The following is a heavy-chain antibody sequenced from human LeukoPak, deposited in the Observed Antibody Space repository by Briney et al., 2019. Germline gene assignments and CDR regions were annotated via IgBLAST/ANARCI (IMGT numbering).Heavy chain of an antibody. Sequence: GGSLRLSCAASGFTFDDYAMHWVRQAPGRGLEWVSGISWNSGSIGYADSVKGRFTISRDNAKNSLYLQMNSLRAEDTALYYCAKDMVAVAGNLFDYWGQGTLVTVSS. J-gene: IGHJ4*02. V-gene: IGHV3-9*01. CDR3: AKDMVAVAGNLFDY. D-gene: IGHD6-19*01. CDR1: GFTFDDYA. CDR2: ISWNSGSI.